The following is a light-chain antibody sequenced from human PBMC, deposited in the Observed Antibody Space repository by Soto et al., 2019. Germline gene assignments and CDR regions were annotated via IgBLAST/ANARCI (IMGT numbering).Light chain of an antibody. J-gene: IGLJ3*02. CDR3: CSYAGSSTWV. Sequence: QSALTQPPSASGSPGQSVTISCTGSSSDVGRYNHVSWYQQRPGKVPKLIIFDVSERPSGVPDRFSGSKSANTASLTISGLQAEDEADYYCCSYAGSSTWVFGGGTKVTVL. CDR1: SSDVGRYNH. V-gene: IGLV2-8*01. CDR2: DVS.